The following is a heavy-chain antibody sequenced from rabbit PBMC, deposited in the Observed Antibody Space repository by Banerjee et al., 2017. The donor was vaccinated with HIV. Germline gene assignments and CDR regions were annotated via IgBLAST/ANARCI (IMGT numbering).Heavy chain of an antibody. Sequence: QQQLEESGGGLVKPGGTLTLTCKASGIDFSSYYYMCWVRQAPGKGLEWIARIYADGSGYTYYASWAKGRFTISKTSSTTVTLQMTSLTAADTATYFCARVNAGSSGYPYYFNLWGPGTLVTVS. CDR3: ARVNAGSSGYPYYFNL. D-gene: IGHD1-1*01. CDR1: GIDFSSYYY. J-gene: IGHJ4*01. V-gene: IGHV1S45*01. CDR2: IYADGSGYT.